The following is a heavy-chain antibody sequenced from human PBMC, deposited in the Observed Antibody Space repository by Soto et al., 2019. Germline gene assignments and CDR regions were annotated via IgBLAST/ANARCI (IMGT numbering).Heavy chain of an antibody. J-gene: IGHJ5*02. Sequence: GGSLRLSCAASGFTFSSYAMHWVRQAPGKGLEWVAVISYDGSNKYYADSVKGRFTISRDNSKNTLYLQMNSLRAEDTAVYYCASTHSEEAGTSFLYNWFDPCGQVTLVTVSS. V-gene: IGHV3-30-3*01. CDR2: ISYDGSNK. D-gene: IGHD6-13*01. CDR1: GFTFSSYA. CDR3: ASTHSEEAGTSFLYNWFDP.